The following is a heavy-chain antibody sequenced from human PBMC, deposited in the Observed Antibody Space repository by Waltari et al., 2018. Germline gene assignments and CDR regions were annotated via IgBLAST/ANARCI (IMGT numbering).Heavy chain of an antibody. V-gene: IGHV4-39*01. Sequence: QLQLQASGPRLVRPSETLSLVCRVRGVSITSNRHYWAGIRQSPGQGLEWIGNISYCGTTYISPSLKSRVSVSRDTSKNQVSLILGAVTAADMAVYYCATYIGASVGTAAFDVWGQGTMVTVSS. CDR2: ISYCGTT. D-gene: IGHD5-12*01. CDR1: GVSITSNRHY. CDR3: ATYIGASVGTAAFDV. J-gene: IGHJ3*01.